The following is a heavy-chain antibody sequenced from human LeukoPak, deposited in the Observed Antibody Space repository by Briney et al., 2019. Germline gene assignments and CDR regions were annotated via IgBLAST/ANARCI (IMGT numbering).Heavy chain of an antibody. Sequence: SQTLSLTCAISGDSVSSNSAAWNWIRQSPSRGLEWLGRTYYRSKWYNDYAVSVKSRITTNPDTSKNQFSLQLNSVTPEDTAVYYCARGKSSGWYYYYYGMDVWGQGTTVTVSS. CDR2: TYYRSKWYN. V-gene: IGHV6-1*01. D-gene: IGHD6-19*01. J-gene: IGHJ6*02. CDR3: ARGKSSGWYYYYYGMDV. CDR1: GDSVSSNSAA.